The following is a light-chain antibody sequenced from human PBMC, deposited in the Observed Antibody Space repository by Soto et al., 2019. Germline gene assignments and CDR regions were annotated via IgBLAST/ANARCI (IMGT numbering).Light chain of an antibody. CDR3: QQYNNWLIT. V-gene: IGKV3-15*01. CDR2: GAF. Sequence: EIVMTQSQATLSVSTGXRPTLSCRASQSVSSNLAWYQHKPGQAPRLLIYGAFTRATGIPARFSGSGSGTEFTLTISSLQSEDFAVYYCQQYNNWLITFGQGTRLEIK. J-gene: IGKJ5*01. CDR1: QSVSSN.